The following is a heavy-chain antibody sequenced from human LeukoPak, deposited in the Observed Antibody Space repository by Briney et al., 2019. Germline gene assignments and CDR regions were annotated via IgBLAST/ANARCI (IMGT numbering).Heavy chain of an antibody. Sequence: AGGSLRLFCAASGFTLSSYGTSWVRQAPGKGLEWVSAISGSGGSTYYADSVKGRFTISRDNSKNTLYLQMNSLRAEDTAVYYCAIDMTRVTDTSLYRGQATLVTVSS. CDR1: GFTLSSYG. CDR3: AIDMTRVTDTSLY. D-gene: IGHD4-17*01. V-gene: IGHV3-23*01. CDR2: ISGSGGST. J-gene: IGHJ4*02.